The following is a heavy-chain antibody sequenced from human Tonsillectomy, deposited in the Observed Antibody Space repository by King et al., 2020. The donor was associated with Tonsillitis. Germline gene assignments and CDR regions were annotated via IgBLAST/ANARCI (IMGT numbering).Heavy chain of an antibody. CDR3: ARDRRVGVTSRRFPGFDY. CDR1: GFNFSNYG. Sequence: VQLVESGGGVVQPGTSLRLSCAASGFNFSNYGMHWVRQTPGKGLEGVGVIWNDGTYKYYGGSVKGRFTISRDNSRNTLHLHMSSLIADDTAVYYCARDRRVGVTSRRFPGFDYWGQGTLVTVSS. V-gene: IGHV3-33*08. J-gene: IGHJ4*02. CDR2: IWNDGTYK. D-gene: IGHD1-26*01.